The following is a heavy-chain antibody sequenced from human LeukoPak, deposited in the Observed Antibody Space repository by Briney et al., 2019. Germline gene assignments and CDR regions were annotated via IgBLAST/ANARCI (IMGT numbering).Heavy chain of an antibody. J-gene: IGHJ4*02. Sequence: PGGSLRLSCATSGFTFNGSALHWVRQASGQGLEWVGRIRSKAHRYATGYAASVKGRFTVSRDDSKNMAYLQMNSLKTEDTAIYYCTRRHYGDYVVDNWGQGTLVTVSS. CDR2: IRSKAHRYAT. CDR1: GFTFNGSA. CDR3: TRRHYGDYVVDN. V-gene: IGHV3-73*01. D-gene: IGHD4-17*01.